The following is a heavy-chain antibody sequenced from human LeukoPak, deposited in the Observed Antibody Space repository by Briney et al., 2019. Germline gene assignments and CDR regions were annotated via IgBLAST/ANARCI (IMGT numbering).Heavy chain of an antibody. V-gene: IGHV1-18*01. CDR1: GYTFTSYG. D-gene: IGHD3-22*01. Sequence: GASVKVSCKASGYTFTSYGISWVRQAPGQGLEWMGWISAYNGNTNYAQKLQGRVTMTTDTSTSTAYMELRSLRSDDTAVYYCARDALRGYYDSSGYYPNFDYWGQGTLVTVSS. CDR2: ISAYNGNT. CDR3: ARDALRGYYDSSGYYPNFDY. J-gene: IGHJ4*02.